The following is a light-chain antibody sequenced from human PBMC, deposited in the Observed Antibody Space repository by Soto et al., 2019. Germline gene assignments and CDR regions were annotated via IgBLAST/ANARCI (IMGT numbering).Light chain of an antibody. Sequence: EIVLTQSPGTLSLSPEERATLSCRASQSVSSTYLAWYQQKPGQAPRLLIYGASSRATGIPDRFSGSGSGTDFTLTINRLEPEDFAVYYCQQYGSSPRTFGGGTKVEIK. V-gene: IGKV3-20*01. CDR3: QQYGSSPRT. CDR2: GAS. CDR1: QSVSSTY. J-gene: IGKJ4*01.